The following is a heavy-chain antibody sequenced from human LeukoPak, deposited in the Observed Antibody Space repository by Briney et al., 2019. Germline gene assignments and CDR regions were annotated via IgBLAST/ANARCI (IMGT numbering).Heavy chain of an antibody. V-gene: IGHV3-23*01. D-gene: IGHD2-21*01. CDR2: ISGSGDST. CDR3: ARDLGYSSLDA. Sequence: GGSLGLSCAASGFTFNNYAMAWLRQAPGKGLEWVSGISGSGDSTYYAESVRGRFTMSRDNSQTTLYVETNSLTAEDTAVYYCARDLGYSSLDAWGQGTLVTVSS. CDR1: GFTFNNYA. J-gene: IGHJ5*02.